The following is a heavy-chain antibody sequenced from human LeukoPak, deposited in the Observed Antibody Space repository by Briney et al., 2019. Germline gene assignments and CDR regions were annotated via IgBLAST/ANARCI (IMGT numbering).Heavy chain of an antibody. V-gene: IGHV4-59*01. CDR1: GGSISSYY. CDR2: IYYSGST. J-gene: IGHJ4*02. CDR3: ARVSDPYYGSGSFHFDY. Sequence: SETLSLTCTVSGGSISSYYWSWIRQPPGKGLEWIGYIYYSGSTNYNPSLKSRVTISVDTSKNQFSLKLSSVTAADTAVYYCARVSDPYYGSGSFHFDYWGQGTLDTVSS. D-gene: IGHD3-10*01.